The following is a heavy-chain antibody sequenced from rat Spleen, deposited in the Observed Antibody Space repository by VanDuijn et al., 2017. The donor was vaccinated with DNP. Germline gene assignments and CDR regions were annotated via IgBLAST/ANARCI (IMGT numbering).Heavy chain of an antibody. D-gene: IGHD1-2*01. Sequence: EVRLQESGPGLVKPSQSLSLTCSVTGYSITSNYWAWIRKFPGNKMEWMGYISYSGTTGYNPSLKSRISITRDTSKNQFLLRVNSVTTEDTATYYCARTVYYYSTYIPFDYWGRGVMVTVSS. J-gene: IGHJ2*01. CDR3: ARTVYYYSTYIPFDY. CDR1: GYSITSNY. V-gene: IGHV3-1*01. CDR2: ISYSGTT.